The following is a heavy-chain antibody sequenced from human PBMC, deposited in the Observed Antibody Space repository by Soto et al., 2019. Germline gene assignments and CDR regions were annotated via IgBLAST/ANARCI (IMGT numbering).Heavy chain of an antibody. CDR1: GLSFDDYY. J-gene: IGHJ5*02. CDR3: ARAPSAHDSFDL. V-gene: IGHV3-11*01. CDR2: ISGTGRTI. D-gene: IGHD5-12*01. Sequence: SLKLSCAASGLSFDDYYMSWIRQAPGRGLEWISYISGTGRTIDYANSVKGRFTISRDNADKSLYLQMNSLGAEDTAIYYCARAPSAHDSFDLWGQGSLVTVSS.